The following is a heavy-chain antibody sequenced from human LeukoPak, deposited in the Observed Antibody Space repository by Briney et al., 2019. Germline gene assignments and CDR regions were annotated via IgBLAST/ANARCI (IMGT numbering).Heavy chain of an antibody. V-gene: IGHV3-7*04. D-gene: IGHD3-10*01. J-gene: IGHJ4*02. CDR3: ARDGYATGSHDY. Sequence: PGGSLRLSCAASGFTFSSYWITWGRQAAGHGLEGVTNIRQDGSAKSYVDSVKGRFTVSRDNAQNSLYLQMNSLRAEDTAVYYCARDGYATGSHDYWGQGTLVTVSS. CDR2: IRQDGSAK. CDR1: GFTFSSYW.